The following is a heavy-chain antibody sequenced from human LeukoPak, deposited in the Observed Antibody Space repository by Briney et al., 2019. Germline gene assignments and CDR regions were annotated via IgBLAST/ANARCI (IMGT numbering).Heavy chain of an antibody. CDR3: ATSGVVPAAIKGSRGYYYYGMDV. CDR2: IIPIFGTA. V-gene: IGHV1-69*13. D-gene: IGHD2-2*01. CDR1: GGTFSSYA. J-gene: IGHJ6*02. Sequence: ASVKVSCKASGGTFSSYAISWVRQAPGQGLEWMGGIIPIFGTANYAQKFQGRVTITADESTSTAYMELSSLRSEDTAVYYCATSGVVPAAIKGSRGYYYYGMDVWGQGTTVTVSS.